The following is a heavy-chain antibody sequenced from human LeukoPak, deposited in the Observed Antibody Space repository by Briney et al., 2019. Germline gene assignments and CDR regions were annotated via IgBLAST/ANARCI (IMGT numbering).Heavy chain of an antibody. J-gene: IGHJ4*02. D-gene: IGHD1-7*01. CDR1: GLTFSDYC. CDR3: ARGWNYAFRFDY. CDR2: IKQDGGAN. Sequence: PGGSLRLSCAAYGLTFSDYCMTWVRQAPGKGLEWVAHIKQDGGANYYVDSVKGRFTISRDNAKNLLYLQMNSLRVEDTAVYYCARGWNYAFRFDYWGQGTLVTVSS. V-gene: IGHV3-7*01.